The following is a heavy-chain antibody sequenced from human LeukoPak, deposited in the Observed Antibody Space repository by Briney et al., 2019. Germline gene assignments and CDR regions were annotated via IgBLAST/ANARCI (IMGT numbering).Heavy chain of an antibody. Sequence: ASVKVSCKASGYTFTSYDINWVRQATGQGLAWMGWMNPNSGNTGYAQKLQGRVNMTRNTYIRTAYMEVSSLRSEDTAVYYCARVDGGLTHYWGQGTLVTVSS. CDR3: ARVDGGLTHY. J-gene: IGHJ4*02. V-gene: IGHV1-8*01. CDR1: GYTFTSYD. CDR2: MNPNSGNT. D-gene: IGHD2-15*01.